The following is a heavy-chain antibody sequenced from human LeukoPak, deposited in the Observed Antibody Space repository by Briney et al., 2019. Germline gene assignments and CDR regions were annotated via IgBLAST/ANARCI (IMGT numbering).Heavy chain of an antibody. D-gene: IGHD1-26*01. CDR2: IYYSGST. CDR3: ARHEWEQIHFDY. J-gene: IGHJ4*02. CDR1: GGSISSYY. Sequence: SETLSLTCTVSGGSISSYYWSWIRQPPGKGLEWIGYIYYSGSTNYNPSLKSRVTISVDTSKNQFSLKLSSVTAADTAVYYCARHEWEQIHFDYWGQGTLVTVSS. V-gene: IGHV4-59*08.